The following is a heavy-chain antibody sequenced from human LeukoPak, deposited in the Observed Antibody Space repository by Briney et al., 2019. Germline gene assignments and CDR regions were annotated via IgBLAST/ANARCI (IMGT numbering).Heavy chain of an antibody. D-gene: IGHD4-17*01. Sequence: ASVKVSCKASGYTFTSFYMNWVRQAPGQGLEWMGKINPSGGSTTYAQKFQGRVTMTRDTSTSTVYMELSSLRSEDTAVYYCARYAVTDDYWGQGTLVTVSS. CDR2: INPSGGST. V-gene: IGHV1-46*01. J-gene: IGHJ4*02. CDR3: ARYAVTDDY. CDR1: GYTFTSFY.